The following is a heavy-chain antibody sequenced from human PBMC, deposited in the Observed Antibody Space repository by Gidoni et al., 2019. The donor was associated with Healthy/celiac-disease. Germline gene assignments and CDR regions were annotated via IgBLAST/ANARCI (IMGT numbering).Heavy chain of an antibody. J-gene: IGHJ6*02. CDR1: GGSISSYY. V-gene: IGHV4-59*01. CDR3: ARGGLDFDWLFYYYGMDV. D-gene: IGHD3-9*01. Sequence: QVQLQESGPGLVKPSETLSLTCTVSGGSISSYYWSWIRQPPGKGLEWIVYIYYSGSTNYNPFLKSRVTISVDTSKNQFSLKLSSVTAADTAVYYCARGGLDFDWLFYYYGMDVWGQGTTVTVSS. CDR2: IYYSGST.